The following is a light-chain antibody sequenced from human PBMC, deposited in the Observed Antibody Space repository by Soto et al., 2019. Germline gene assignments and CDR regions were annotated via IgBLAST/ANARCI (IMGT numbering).Light chain of an antibody. CDR2: EVN. V-gene: IGLV2-8*01. Sequence: QSALTQPPSASGSPGQSVTISCTGTSSDVGGYKYVSWYQQHPGKAPKLMIYEVNKRPSGVPDRFSGSKSGNTASLTVSGLHAEDEADYYCSSYAGRNNFVFGTGTKLTVL. CDR3: SSYAGRNNFV. J-gene: IGLJ1*01. CDR1: SSDVGGYKY.